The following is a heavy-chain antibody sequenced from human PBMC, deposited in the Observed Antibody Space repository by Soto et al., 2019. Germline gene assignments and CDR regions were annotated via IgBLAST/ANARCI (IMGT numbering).Heavy chain of an antibody. CDR2: YHSGGST. Sequence: QVQLQESGSGLVKPSQSLSLTCTVSGVSLNTADTWWSWIRQSPGKGLEFIGYYHSGGSTYYDASFRSRVIISADTSNCQFSLKLSSVTVADTAVYFCVRIRQMESGNDYGLDVWCQGTTVTVSS. CDR1: GVSLNTADTW. CDR3: VRIRQMESGNDYGLDV. V-gene: IGHV4-30-4*01. D-gene: IGHD1-1*01. J-gene: IGHJ6*02.